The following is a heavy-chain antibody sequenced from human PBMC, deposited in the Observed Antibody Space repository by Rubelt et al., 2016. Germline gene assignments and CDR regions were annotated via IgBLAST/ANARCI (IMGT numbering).Heavy chain of an antibody. V-gene: IGHV3-30*04. CDR3: ARDEYSSSWYWTKYYYYYYGMDV. J-gene: IGHJ6*02. CDR2: ISYDGSNK. D-gene: IGHD6-13*01. Sequence: DQSKGLEWVAVISYDGSNKYYADSVKGRFTISRDNSKNTLYLQMNSLRAEDTAVHYCARDEYSSSWYWTKYYYYYYGMDVWGQGTTVTVSS.